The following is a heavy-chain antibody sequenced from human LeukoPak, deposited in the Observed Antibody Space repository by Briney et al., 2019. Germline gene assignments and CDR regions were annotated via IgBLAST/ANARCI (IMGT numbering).Heavy chain of an antibody. J-gene: IGHJ4*02. V-gene: IGHV3-74*01. CDR2: INPDDEST. D-gene: IGHD3-10*01. Sequence: GGSLRLSCVASGFTFRKYWLHWVRQAPGKGLEWVSRINPDDESTSYADSVRGRFTISRDNAKNSVYLQMNSLRVEDTAVYYCARGLLWLFGGQGTLVTVSS. CDR1: GFTFRKYW. CDR3: ARGLLWLF.